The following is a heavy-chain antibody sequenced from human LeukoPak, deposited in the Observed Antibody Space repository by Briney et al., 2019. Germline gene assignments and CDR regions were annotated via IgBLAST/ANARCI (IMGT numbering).Heavy chain of an antibody. V-gene: IGHV1-18*01. CDR3: ARWGDCSSTSCYLTTGDFDY. CDR2: ISAYNGNT. D-gene: IGHD2-2*01. J-gene: IGHJ4*02. CDR1: GYTFTSYG. Sequence: ASVKVSCKASGYTFTSYGISWVRQAPGQGLEWMGWISAYNGNTNYAQKLQGRVTMTTDTSTSTAHMELRSLRSDDTAVYYCARWGDCSSTSCYLTTGDFDYWGQGTLVTVSS.